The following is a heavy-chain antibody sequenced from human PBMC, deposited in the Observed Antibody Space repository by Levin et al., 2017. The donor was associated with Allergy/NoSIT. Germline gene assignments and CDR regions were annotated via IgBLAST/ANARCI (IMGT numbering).Heavy chain of an antibody. Sequence: PGGSLRLSCAVSGITFSDYGFHWVRQAPGKGLEWVALSSNDGNNQFYAVSVKGRFTVSRDKSKNELNLQLNNLRPDDTAVYYCAKGGSVDSWGQGTLVTVSS. CDR3: AKGGSVDS. CDR2: SSNDGNNQ. V-gene: IGHV3-30*18. CDR1: GITFSDYG. D-gene: IGHD3-10*01. J-gene: IGHJ4*02.